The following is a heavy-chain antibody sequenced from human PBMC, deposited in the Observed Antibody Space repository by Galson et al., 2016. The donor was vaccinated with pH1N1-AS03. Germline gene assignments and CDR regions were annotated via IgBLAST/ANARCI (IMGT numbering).Heavy chain of an antibody. Sequence: ETLSLTCTVSGGSISSSPYYWGWVRQPPGKGLEWIGSIYHTGTTYYNPSLKSRLTISMDTSKNQFSRNLSSVTGADTAVYHCVRSDRVITASNPRPEGGDYWGQGTLVTVSS. V-gene: IGHV4-39*07. CDR2: IYHTGTT. J-gene: IGHJ4*02. D-gene: IGHD2-2*01. CDR1: GGSISSSPYY. CDR3: VRSDRVITASNPRPEGGDY.